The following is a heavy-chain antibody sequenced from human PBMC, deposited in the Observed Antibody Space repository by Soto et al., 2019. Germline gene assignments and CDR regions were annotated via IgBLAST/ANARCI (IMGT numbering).Heavy chain of an antibody. CDR3: ARGSIAAADNWFDP. D-gene: IGHD6-13*01. CDR1: GGSISSGGHS. Sequence: SETLSLTCAVSGGSISSGGHSWSWIRQPPGKGLEWIGYIYHSGSTYYNPSLKSRVTISVDRSKNQFSLKLSSVTAADTAVYYCARGSIAAADNWFDPWGQGTLVTVSS. CDR2: IYHSGST. J-gene: IGHJ5*02. V-gene: IGHV4-30-2*01.